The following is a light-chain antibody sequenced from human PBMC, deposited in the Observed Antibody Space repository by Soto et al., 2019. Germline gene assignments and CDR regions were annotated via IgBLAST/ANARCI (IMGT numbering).Light chain of an antibody. J-gene: IGKJ2*01. CDR3: QQYDTSYT. Sequence: EIVLTQSPGTLSLSPGERATLSCRASQSVSSSYLAWYQQKPGQAPRLLIYGASSRATSIPDRFSGSGSGTDFTLTISRLEPEDFAVYYCQQYDTSYTFGQGTKLEIK. CDR1: QSVSSSY. CDR2: GAS. V-gene: IGKV3-20*01.